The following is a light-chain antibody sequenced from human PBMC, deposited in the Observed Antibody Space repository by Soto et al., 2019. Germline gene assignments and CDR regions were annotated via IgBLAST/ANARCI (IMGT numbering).Light chain of an antibody. CDR2: ATS. CDR3: QKYNNAPNT. Sequence: IRVTQSPASLSASVGDRVTITCRASQGISNYLAWYQQRPGKVPKLLIYATSTLQSGVPSRFSGSGSGTDFTLTISSLQPEDVATYYCQKYNNAPNTFAQGTRLEI. CDR1: QGISNY. J-gene: IGKJ5*01. V-gene: IGKV1-27*01.